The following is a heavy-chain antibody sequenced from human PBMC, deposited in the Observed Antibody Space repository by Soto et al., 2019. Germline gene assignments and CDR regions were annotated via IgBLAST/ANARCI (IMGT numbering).Heavy chain of an antibody. CDR1: GGTFSSYA. CDR3: ARDLWELATIHGYGMDV. CDR2: IIPIFGTA. V-gene: IGHV1-69*13. D-gene: IGHD3-10*01. J-gene: IGHJ6*02. Sequence: SVKVSCKASGGTFSSYAISWVRQAPGQGLEWMGGIIPIFGTANYAQKFQGRVTITADESTSTAYMELSSLRSEDTAVYYCARDLWELATIHGYGMDVWGQGTTVPVSS.